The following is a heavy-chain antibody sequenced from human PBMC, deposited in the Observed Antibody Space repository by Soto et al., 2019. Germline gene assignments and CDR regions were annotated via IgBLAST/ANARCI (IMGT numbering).Heavy chain of an antibody. J-gene: IGHJ4*02. V-gene: IGHV1-24*01. D-gene: IGHD2-2*01. Sequence: ASVPVSCMHAGYTLAELSIHWVRQAPGKGLEWMGGFDPEDGETIYAQKFQGRVTMTEDTSTDTAYMELSSLRSEDTAVYYCATYPCLRWGQGTLVTVSS. CDR3: ATYPCLR. CDR2: FDPEDGET. CDR1: GYTLAELS.